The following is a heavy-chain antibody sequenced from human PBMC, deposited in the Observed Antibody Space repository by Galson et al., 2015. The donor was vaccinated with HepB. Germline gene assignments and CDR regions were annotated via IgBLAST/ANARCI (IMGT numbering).Heavy chain of an antibody. V-gene: IGHV1-46*03. J-gene: IGHJ4*02. D-gene: IGHD3-10*01. CDR3: ARDWIRGVISDDY. CDR1: GYTFTSYY. CDR2: INPSGGST. Sequence: SCKASGYTFTSYYMHWVRQAPGQGLEWMGIINPSGGSTNYAQKFQGRVTMTRDTSTRTVYMELSSLRSEDTAVYYCARDWIRGVISDDYWGQGTLVTVSS.